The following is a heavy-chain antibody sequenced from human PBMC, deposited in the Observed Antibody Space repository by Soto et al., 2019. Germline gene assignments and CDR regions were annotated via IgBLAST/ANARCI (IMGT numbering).Heavy chain of an antibody. D-gene: IGHD3-22*01. V-gene: IGHV4-34*01. J-gene: IGHJ4*02. CDR2: INHSGST. CDR3: ARGGDSNNYYDGSRYYSFDF. Sequence: SETLSLTCAVYGGSFSGYYWSWIRQPPGKGLEWIGEINHSGSTNYNPSLKSRVTISVDTSKNQFSLKPSSVTAADTAVYYCARGGDSNNYYDGSRYYSFDFWGQGTLVTVSS. CDR1: GGSFSGYY.